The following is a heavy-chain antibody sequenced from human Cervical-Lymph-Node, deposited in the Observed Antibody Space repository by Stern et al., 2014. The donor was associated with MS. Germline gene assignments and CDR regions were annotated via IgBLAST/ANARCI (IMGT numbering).Heavy chain of an antibody. CDR3: VRSPLGINWYFEI. CDR2: IYSSGSP. CDR1: GGSMRSGDYY. Sequence: QVQLQESGPGLVKPSQTLSLMCTVSGGSMRSGDYYWSWIRQPPGKGLEWIGYIYSSGSPHYNASLKSRVTISVDASRNQFSLKVPSVTAADTAVYFCVRSPLGINWYFEIWGRGTLVTVSS. D-gene: IGHD7-27*01. J-gene: IGHJ2*01. V-gene: IGHV4-30-4*01.